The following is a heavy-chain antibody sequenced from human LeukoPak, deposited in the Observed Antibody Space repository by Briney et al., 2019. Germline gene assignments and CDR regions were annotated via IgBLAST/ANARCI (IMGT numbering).Heavy chain of an antibody. J-gene: IGHJ4*02. CDR2: ISGSGGST. Sequence: GGSLRLSCAASGFTFSSYAMSWVRQAPGKGLEWVSAISGSGGSTYYADSVKGRFTISRDNSKNTLYLQMNSLRAEDTAAYYCAKDYSSGWYGFFDYWGQGTLVTVSS. V-gene: IGHV3-23*01. D-gene: IGHD6-19*01. CDR1: GFTFSSYA. CDR3: AKDYSSGWYGFFDY.